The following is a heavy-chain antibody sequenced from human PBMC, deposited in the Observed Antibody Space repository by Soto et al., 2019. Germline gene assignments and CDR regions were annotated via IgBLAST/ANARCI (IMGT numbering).Heavy chain of an antibody. V-gene: IGHV3-15*07. CDR2: VKSKTHGGTT. J-gene: IGHJ4*03. CDR1: CFTFSDAW. Sequence: EVQLVESGGGLVKPGGFLRLSCAASCFTFSDAWINWVRQAPGKGLEWVGRVKSKTHGGTTDYADLKKGRFAISRDDSTYIVYMQINSLNIEDTAVYYCTTDFNSTITVVRFDYGGHGTLVTVSS. CDR3: TTDFNSTITVVRFDY. D-gene: IGHD3-22*01.